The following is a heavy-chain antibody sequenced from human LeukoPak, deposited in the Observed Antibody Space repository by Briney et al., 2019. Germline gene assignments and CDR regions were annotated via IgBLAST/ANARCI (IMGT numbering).Heavy chain of an antibody. Sequence: GSVTVSCKASGYTFTSYGISWVRQAPGQGLEWVGWISVLNGNTNYAHHLQGRVTMTTKNAQSPLYLELRSLRCDATAVYYCGRVGVVVVVAAPDGWGQGTLVSVSS. CDR2: ISVLNGNT. D-gene: IGHD2-15*01. CDR1: GYTFTSYG. J-gene: IGHJ4*02. V-gene: IGHV1-18*01. CDR3: GRVGVVVVVAAPDG.